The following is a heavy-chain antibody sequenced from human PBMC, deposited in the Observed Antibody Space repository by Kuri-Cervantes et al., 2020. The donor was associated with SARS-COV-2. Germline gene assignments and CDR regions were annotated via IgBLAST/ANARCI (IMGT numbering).Heavy chain of an antibody. CDR3: ARDHRITLDYFDY. CDR1: GFTFSDYY. V-gene: IGHV3-11*01. D-gene: IGHD3-10*01. CDR2: ISSSGSTI. Sequence: GGSLRLSCAASGFTFSDYYMSWIRQAPGKGLEWVSYISSSGSTIYCADSVKGRFTISRDNAKNSLYLQMNSLRAEDTAVYYCARDHRITLDYFDYWGQGTLVTVSS. J-gene: IGHJ4*02.